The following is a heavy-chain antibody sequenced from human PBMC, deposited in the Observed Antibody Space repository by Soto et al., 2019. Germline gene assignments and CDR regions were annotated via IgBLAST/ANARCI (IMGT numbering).Heavy chain of an antibody. D-gene: IGHD3-10*01. CDR1: GGSISSYY. Sequence: SETLSLTCTVSGGSISSYYWSWIRQPPGKGLEWIGYIYYSGSTNYNPSLKSRVTISVDTSKNQFSLKLSSVTAADTAVYYCARGITMVRGVPYYYYYYMDVWGKGTTVTVSS. V-gene: IGHV4-59*01. CDR3: ARGITMVRGVPYYYYYYMDV. J-gene: IGHJ6*03. CDR2: IYYSGST.